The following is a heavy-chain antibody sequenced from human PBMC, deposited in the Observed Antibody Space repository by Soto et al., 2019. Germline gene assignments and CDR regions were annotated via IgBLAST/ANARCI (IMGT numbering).Heavy chain of an antibody. V-gene: IGHV3-11*01. CDR1: GFTFSDNY. CDR3: ARDPAYDDFWSGYPY. CDR2: ISSSGNTI. D-gene: IGHD3-3*01. J-gene: IGHJ4*02. Sequence: AGGSLRLSCAASGFTFSDNYMSWIRQAPGKGLEWVSYISSSGNTIYYADSVKGRFTISRDNAKNSLYLLMNSLRAEDTAVYYCARDPAYDDFWSGYPYWGQGTLVTVSS.